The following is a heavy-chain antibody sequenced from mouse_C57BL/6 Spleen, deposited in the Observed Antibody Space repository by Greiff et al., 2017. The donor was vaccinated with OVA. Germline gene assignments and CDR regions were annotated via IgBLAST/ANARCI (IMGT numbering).Heavy chain of an antibody. V-gene: IGHV1-54*01. J-gene: IGHJ2*01. CDR1: GYAFTNYL. CDR3: ARSATTGYFDY. Sequence: VQRVESGAELVRPGTSVKVSCKASGYAFTNYLIEWVKQRPGQGLEWIGVINPGSGGTNYNEKFKGKATLTADKSSSTAYMQLSSLTSEDSAVYFCARSATTGYFDYWGQGTTLTVSS. D-gene: IGHD1-1*01. CDR2: INPGSGGT.